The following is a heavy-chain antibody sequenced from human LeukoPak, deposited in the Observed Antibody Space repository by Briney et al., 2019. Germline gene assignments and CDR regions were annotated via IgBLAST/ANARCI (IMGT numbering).Heavy chain of an antibody. CDR3: AKDGYCSSTSCLYYMDV. D-gene: IGHD2-2*03. CDR1: GFTFSSYA. J-gene: IGHJ6*03. Sequence: GSLRLSCAASGFTFSSYAMSWVRQAPGKGLEWVSAISGSGGSTYYADSVKGRFTISRDNSKNTLYLQMNSLRAEDTAVYYCAKDGYCSSTSCLYYMDVWGKGTTVTVSS. CDR2: ISGSGGST. V-gene: IGHV3-23*01.